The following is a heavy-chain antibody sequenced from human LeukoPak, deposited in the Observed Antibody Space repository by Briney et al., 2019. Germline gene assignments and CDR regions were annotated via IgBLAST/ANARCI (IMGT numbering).Heavy chain of an antibody. CDR1: GDSISSNEW. CDR3: ARDLAVAGTNYFDY. V-gene: IGHV4-4*02. D-gene: IGHD6-19*01. CDR2: VFHSGST. J-gene: IGHJ4*02. Sequence: SETLSLTCSVSGDSISSNEWWSWVRQPPGKGLEWIGEVFHSGSTNYNPSLKSRVTISIDKSKNQFSLEVTFVTAADTAIYYCARDLAVAGTNYFDYWGQGVLVTVSS.